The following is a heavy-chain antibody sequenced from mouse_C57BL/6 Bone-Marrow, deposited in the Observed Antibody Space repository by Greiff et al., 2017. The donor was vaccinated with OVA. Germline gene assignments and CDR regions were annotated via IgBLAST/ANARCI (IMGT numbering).Heavy chain of an antibody. CDR3: TFYYGSSDRFAY. V-gene: IGHV1-15*01. J-gene: IGHJ3*01. Sequence: QVQLKESGAELVRPGASVTLSCKASGYTFTDYEMHWVKQTPVHGLEWIGAIDPETGGTAYNQKFKGKAILTADKSSSTAYMELRSLTSEDSAVYYCTFYYGSSDRFAYWGQGTLVTVSA. CDR2: IDPETGGT. D-gene: IGHD1-1*01. CDR1: GYTFTDYE.